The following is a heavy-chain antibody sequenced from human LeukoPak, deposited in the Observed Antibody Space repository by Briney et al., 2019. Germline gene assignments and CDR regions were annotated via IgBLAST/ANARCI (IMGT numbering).Heavy chain of an antibody. CDR2: IYTGGTT. CDR3: ARDKLGSGYSSDFDY. CDR1: GFSVSSNY. Sequence: GGSLRLSCAASGFSVSSNYMNWVRQAPGKGLEWVSAIYTGGTTYYADSVKGRLTISRDNSKNTLYLQMNSLRAEDTAVYYCARDKLGSGYSSDFDYWGQGTLVTVSS. D-gene: IGHD6-19*01. V-gene: IGHV3-66*02. J-gene: IGHJ4*02.